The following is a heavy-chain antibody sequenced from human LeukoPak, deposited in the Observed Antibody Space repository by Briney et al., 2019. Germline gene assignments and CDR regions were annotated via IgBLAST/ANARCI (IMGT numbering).Heavy chain of an antibody. CDR2: INPNSGGT. CDR1: GYTFTSYG. D-gene: IGHD6-6*01. CDR3: ARLSIAARPYYYYYYMDV. J-gene: IGHJ6*03. V-gene: IGHV1-2*02. Sequence: ASVKVSCKASGYTFTSYGISWVRQAPGQGLEWMGWINPNSGGTNYAQKFQGRVTMTRDTSISTAYMELSRLRSDDTAVYYCARLSIAARPYYYYYYMDVWGKGTTVTVSS.